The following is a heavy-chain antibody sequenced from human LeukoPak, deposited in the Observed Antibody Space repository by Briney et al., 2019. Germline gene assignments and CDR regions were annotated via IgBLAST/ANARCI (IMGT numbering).Heavy chain of an antibody. V-gene: IGHV4-34*01. CDR3: ARWASTRYCSSTSCYTRGKNYFDY. CDR2: INHSGST. Sequence: SETLSPTCAVYGGSFSGYYWSWIRQPPGKGLEWIGEINHSGSTNYNPSLKSRVTISVDTSKNQFSLKLSSVTAADTAVYYCARWASTRYCSSTSCYTRGKNYFDYWGQGTLVTVSS. CDR1: GGSFSGYY. J-gene: IGHJ4*02. D-gene: IGHD2-2*02.